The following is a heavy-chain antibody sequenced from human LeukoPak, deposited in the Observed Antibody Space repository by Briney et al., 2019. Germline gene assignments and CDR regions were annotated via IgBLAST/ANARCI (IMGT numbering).Heavy chain of an antibody. CDR1: GFTFDDYA. CDR3: AKDNRRHYTSGPNPDSLH. V-gene: IGHV3-9*01. Sequence: GGSLRLSCAASGFTFDDYAMHWVRQAPGKGPEWVSGISWNSGSIGYADSVKGRFTISRDNAKNSLYLQMNSLRAEDTALYYCAKDNRRHYTSGPNPDSLHWGQGALVTVSS. J-gene: IGHJ4*02. D-gene: IGHD6-19*01. CDR2: ISWNSGSI.